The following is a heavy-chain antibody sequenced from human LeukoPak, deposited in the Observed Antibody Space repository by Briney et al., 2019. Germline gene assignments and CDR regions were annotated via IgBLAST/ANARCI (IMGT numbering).Heavy chain of an antibody. CDR1: GFTFSSYA. D-gene: IGHD3-22*01. CDR3: AKDLYYYDTNPFDY. CDR2: ISGSGGST. V-gene: IGHV3-23*01. Sequence: GGSLRLSCAASGFTFSSYAMSWVRQAPGKGLEWVSAISGSGGSTYYADSVKGRFTISGDNSKNTLYLQMNSLRAEDTAVYYCAKDLYYYDTNPFDYWGQGTLVTVSS. J-gene: IGHJ4*02.